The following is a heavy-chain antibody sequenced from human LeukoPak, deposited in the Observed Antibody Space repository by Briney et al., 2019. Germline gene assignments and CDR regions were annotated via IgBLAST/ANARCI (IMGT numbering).Heavy chain of an antibody. J-gene: IGHJ4*02. CDR3: ARQPPLDSSGYYPPDY. D-gene: IGHD3-22*01. V-gene: IGHV5-51*01. CDR1: GYGFTSYW. Sequence: GESLKISCKGSGYGFTSYWIDWVRQMPGKGLEWMGMIYPGDSDTRYSPSFQGQVTISADKSISTAYLQWSSLKASDTAMYYCARQPPLDSSGYYPPDYWGQGTLVTVSS. CDR2: IYPGDSDT.